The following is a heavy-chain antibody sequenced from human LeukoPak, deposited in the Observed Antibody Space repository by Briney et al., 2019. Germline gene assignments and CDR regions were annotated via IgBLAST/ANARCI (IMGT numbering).Heavy chain of an antibody. D-gene: IGHD6-13*01. V-gene: IGHV3-53*04. CDR3: ARVYWQQLVHWFDP. Sequence: PGGSLRLSCAASGFTVSSNYMSWVRQAPGKGLEWVSVIYSGGSTYYADSVKGRFTISRHNSKNTLYLQMNSLRAEDTAVYYCARVYWQQLVHWFDPWGQGTLVTVSS. CDR2: IYSGGST. J-gene: IGHJ5*02. CDR1: GFTVSSNY.